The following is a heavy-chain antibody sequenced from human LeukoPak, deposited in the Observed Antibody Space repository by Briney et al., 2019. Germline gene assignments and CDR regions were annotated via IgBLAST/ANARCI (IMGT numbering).Heavy chain of an antibody. CDR3: AKDWPSEWQQLPDYDAVDI. Sequence: GGSLRLSCAATGFTFSSYAMTWVRQGPGKGLEWVSTISGSGGNTYYAETVKGRFTISRDNSKSTLYLLMNSLRAEDTAVYYCAKDWPSEWQQLPDYDAVDIWGQGTMVTVSS. V-gene: IGHV3-23*01. CDR1: GFTFSSYA. CDR2: ISGSGGNT. J-gene: IGHJ3*02. D-gene: IGHD6-13*01.